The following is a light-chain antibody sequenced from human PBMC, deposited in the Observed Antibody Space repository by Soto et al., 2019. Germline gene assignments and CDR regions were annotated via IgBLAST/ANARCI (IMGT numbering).Light chain of an antibody. CDR2: AAS. CDR1: QGINTY. V-gene: IGKV1-39*01. J-gene: IGKJ4*02. CDR3: QQSCTAPLT. Sequence: DIQITQSPSSLSSSVPERATITCGASQGINTYVNWYQQKSGKAPNLLIFAASTLQSGVPARFSGSGSGTDFTLTIRSLEPEDFATYYCQQSCTAPLTFGGGTKVDIK.